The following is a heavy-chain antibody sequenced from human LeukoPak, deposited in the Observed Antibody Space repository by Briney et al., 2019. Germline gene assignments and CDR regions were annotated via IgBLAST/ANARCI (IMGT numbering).Heavy chain of an antibody. J-gene: IGHJ5*02. CDR3: VRSSEYKFGP. D-gene: IGHD6-6*01. Sequence: SETLSLTCTVSGGSISSYYWSWIRQPPGKGLEWIGFIFYSGTTNYNPSLKSRVTISVDTSKNQFSLRLTSMTAADTAVYYCVRSSEYKFGPWGQGTLVTVSS. V-gene: IGHV4-59*01. CDR2: IFYSGTT. CDR1: GGSISSYY.